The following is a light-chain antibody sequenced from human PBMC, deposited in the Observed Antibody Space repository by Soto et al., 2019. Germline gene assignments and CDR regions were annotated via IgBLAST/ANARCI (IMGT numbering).Light chain of an antibody. V-gene: IGLV1-51*01. CDR3: GTWDSILSSVV. CDR1: TSNIGNNY. Sequence: QSVLTQPPSVSAAPGQKVTISCSGNTSNIGNNYVSWYQILPGTTPKLVIFDNSHRPSGIPDRFSGSKSGTSATLGVAGLQTGDEVDYYCGTWDSILSSVVFGGGTKVTVL. J-gene: IGLJ3*02. CDR2: DNS.